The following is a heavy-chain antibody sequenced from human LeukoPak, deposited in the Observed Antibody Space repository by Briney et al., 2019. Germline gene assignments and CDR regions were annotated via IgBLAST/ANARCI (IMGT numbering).Heavy chain of an antibody. CDR3: AKRILDY. J-gene: IGHJ4*01. D-gene: IGHD2/OR15-2a*01. V-gene: IGHV3-23*01. CDR1: GFTFSTYS. Sequence: EGSLRLSCAASGFTFSTYSMNWVRQAPGKGLEWVSAISDSGGSTYYADSVKGRFTISRDNSNNTLYLQMNSLRAEDTAVYYCAKRILDYWGRGTLVTVSS. CDR2: ISDSGGST.